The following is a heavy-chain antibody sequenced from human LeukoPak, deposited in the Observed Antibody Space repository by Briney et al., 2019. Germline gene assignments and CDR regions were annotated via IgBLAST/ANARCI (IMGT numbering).Heavy chain of an antibody. CDR3: ARSITYYYGSGSYYNDAFDI. V-gene: IGHV4-38-2*02. D-gene: IGHD3-10*01. J-gene: IGHJ3*02. Sequence: SETLSLTCTVSGYSISSGYYWGWIRQPPGKGLEWIGSIYHSGSTYYNPSLKSRVTISVDTSKNQFSLKLSSVTAADTAVYYCARSITYYYGSGSYYNDAFDIWGQGTMVTVSS. CDR1: GYSISSGYY. CDR2: IYHSGST.